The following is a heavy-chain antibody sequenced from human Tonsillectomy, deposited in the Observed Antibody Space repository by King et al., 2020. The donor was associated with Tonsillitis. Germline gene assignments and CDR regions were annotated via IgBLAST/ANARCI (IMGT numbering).Heavy chain of an antibody. CDR3: AGGDSGYDYFDY. D-gene: IGHD5-12*01. J-gene: IGHJ4*02. Sequence: VQLVESGGGLVKPGGSLRLSCAASGFMFSDNYMTWIRQAPGKGLEWLAYISSSGRTIQCGDSVKGRFTISSDHAKNSLYLQMNSLRAEDTAVYYCAGGDSGYDYFDYWGQGTLVTVSS. CDR1: GFMFSDNY. CDR2: ISSSGRTI. V-gene: IGHV3-11*01.